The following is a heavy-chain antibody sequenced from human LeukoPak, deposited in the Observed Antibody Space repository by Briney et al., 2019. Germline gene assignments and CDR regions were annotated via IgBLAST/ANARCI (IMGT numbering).Heavy chain of an antibody. Sequence: GGSLRLSCAASGFSFSTYGMHWVRQAPGKGLEWVAVITYDVYYKYYANSVKGRFTISSDNSKNTLYLQMNSLRAEDTAVYYCAKDRSAGVRASPMDYWGQGTLVTVSP. CDR1: GFSFSTYG. D-gene: IGHD3-10*01. J-gene: IGHJ4*02. CDR3: AKDRSAGVRASPMDY. CDR2: ITYDVYYK. V-gene: IGHV3-30*18.